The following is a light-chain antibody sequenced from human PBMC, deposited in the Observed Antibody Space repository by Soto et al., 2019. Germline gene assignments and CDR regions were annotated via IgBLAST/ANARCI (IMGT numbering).Light chain of an antibody. V-gene: IGLV4-69*01. CDR1: GGHSSYA. CDR2: LDSDGSH. J-gene: IGLJ2*01. CDR3: QNWGSGIPVV. Sequence: QLVLTQSPSASASLGASVKLTCTLSGGHSSYAIAWHQQQPGKGPRYLMKLDSDGSHNKGDGIPDRFSGSSSGAERYLTISSLQSEDDADYYCQNWGSGIPVVFGGGTKLTVL.